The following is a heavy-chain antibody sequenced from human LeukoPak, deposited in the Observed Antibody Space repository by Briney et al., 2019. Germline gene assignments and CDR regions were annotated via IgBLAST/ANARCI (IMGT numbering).Heavy chain of an antibody. J-gene: IGHJ5*02. CDR1: GYSFTSYW. Sequence: GESLKISFKGSGYSFTSYWIGWVRQTPGKGLEWMGIIYPGDSDTRYSPSFQGQVTISADKSISTAYLQWSSLKASDTAMYYCARQGSAAGMGNWFDPWGQGTLVTVSS. CDR3: ARQGSAAGMGNWFDP. CDR2: IYPGDSDT. V-gene: IGHV5-51*01. D-gene: IGHD6-13*01.